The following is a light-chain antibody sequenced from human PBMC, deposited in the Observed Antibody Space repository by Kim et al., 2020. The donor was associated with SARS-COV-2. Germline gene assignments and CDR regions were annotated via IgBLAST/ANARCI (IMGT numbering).Light chain of an antibody. CDR1: STRTESNA. J-gene: IGLJ2*01. V-gene: IGLV1-44*01. CDR2: TVN. CDR3: AAWSDYLKGPV. Sequence: VTISFSGSSTRTESNADNWDTQHQGTAPKPLISTVNQRTKGVPDRFSGSKSGTSATLAIRGIQSEDEADYDCAAWSDYLKGPVFGGGTKLTVL.